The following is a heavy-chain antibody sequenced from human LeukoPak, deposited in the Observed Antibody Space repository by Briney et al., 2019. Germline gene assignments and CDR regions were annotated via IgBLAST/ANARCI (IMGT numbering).Heavy chain of an antibody. CDR2: ISSSSSYI. J-gene: IGHJ4*02. CDR3: ARDSMVRGVIVPDY. D-gene: IGHD3-10*01. CDR1: GFTFSSYS. Sequence: GGSLRLSCAASGFTFSSYSMNWVRQAPGKGLEWVSSISSSSSYIYYADSVKGRFTISRDNAKNSLYLQMNSLRAEDTAVYYCARDSMVRGVIVPDYWGQGTLATVSS. V-gene: IGHV3-21*01.